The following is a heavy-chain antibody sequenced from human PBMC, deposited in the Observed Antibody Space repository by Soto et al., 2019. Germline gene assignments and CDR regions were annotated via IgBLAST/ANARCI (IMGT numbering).Heavy chain of an antibody. Sequence: QVKLVQSGAEVKKPGSSVKVSCKASGGTFGNSAISWVRQDPGQGLEWMGGIIPVFGTVNYAQKFEGRVTITADESTSTVFMEMSRLTSEDTAVYYCAQVMAAAGYDSWGQGTLVTVSS. CDR1: GGTFGNSA. D-gene: IGHD2-15*01. V-gene: IGHV1-69*01. CDR2: IIPVFGTV. CDR3: AQVMAAAGYDS. J-gene: IGHJ4*02.